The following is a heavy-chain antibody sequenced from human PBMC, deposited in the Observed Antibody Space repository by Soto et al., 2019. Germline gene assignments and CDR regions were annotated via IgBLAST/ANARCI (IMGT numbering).Heavy chain of an antibody. V-gene: IGHV1-2*02. CDR3: ARSGAVAHYYFDY. J-gene: IGHJ4*02. Sequence: ASVKVSCKASGDTFTANYIHWVRQAPGQGFEWMGWINPKSGGTKYPQKFQGRVTMTRDTSLSTVYMTLTRLTSDDTAVYYCARSGAVAHYYFDYWGQGTLVTVSS. D-gene: IGHD6-19*01. CDR2: INPKSGGT. CDR1: GDTFTANY.